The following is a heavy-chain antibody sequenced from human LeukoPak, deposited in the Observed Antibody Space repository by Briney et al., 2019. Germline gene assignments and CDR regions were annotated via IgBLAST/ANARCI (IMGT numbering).Heavy chain of an antibody. V-gene: IGHV1-2*02. Sequence: ASVKVSCKASGYTFTGYYMHWVRQAPGQGLEWMGWINPNSGDTNYAQKFQGRVTMTRDTSISTAYMELSRLRSDDTAVYYCARGRITIFGVVIKEKHDAFDIWGQGTMVTVSS. CDR2: INPNSGDT. CDR1: GYTFTGYY. D-gene: IGHD3-3*01. J-gene: IGHJ3*02. CDR3: ARGRITIFGVVIKEKHDAFDI.